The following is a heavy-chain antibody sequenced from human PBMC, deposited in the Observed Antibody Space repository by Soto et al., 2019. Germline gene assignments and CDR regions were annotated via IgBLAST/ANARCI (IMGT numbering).Heavy chain of an antibody. J-gene: IGHJ6*02. CDR2: SIPIFGTA. Sequence: SVKLACKASGGTFNNYPITWVRQAPGQGLEWMGGSIPIFGTANYAQKFQGRVTISVDESTSTAYMELSSLRSEDTAVYYCARDGVGRWFGELDGPYYYYGMDVWGQGTTVTSP. D-gene: IGHD3-10*01. CDR3: ARDGVGRWFGELDGPYYYYGMDV. CDR1: GGTFNNYP. V-gene: IGHV1-69*13.